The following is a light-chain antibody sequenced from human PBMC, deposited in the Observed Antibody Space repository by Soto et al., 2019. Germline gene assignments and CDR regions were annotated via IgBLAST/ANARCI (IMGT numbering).Light chain of an antibody. CDR3: QQYGNPRIT. Sequence: EIVMTPSPATLSVSPGERASLSCGASQSVGNNLAWYQQKPGQAPRLPISGASSRATGIPDRFSGSGSETDFTLTISRLEPEDFALYFCQQYGNPRITFGQGTRLEIK. J-gene: IGKJ5*01. CDR1: QSVGNN. V-gene: IGKV3-20*01. CDR2: GAS.